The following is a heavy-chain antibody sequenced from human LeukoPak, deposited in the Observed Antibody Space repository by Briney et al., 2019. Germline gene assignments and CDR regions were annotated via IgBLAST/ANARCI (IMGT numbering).Heavy chain of an antibody. Sequence: ASVKVSCKASGYTFTGYYMHWVRQAPGQGLEWMGWINPNSGGTNYAQKFQGRVTMTRDTSISTAYMELSRLRSDDTAVYYCARDGTYYYDSSGYPAFYYYYVDVWGKGTTVTVSS. CDR2: INPNSGGT. CDR1: GYTFTGYY. J-gene: IGHJ6*03. V-gene: IGHV1-2*02. D-gene: IGHD3-22*01. CDR3: ARDGTYYYDSSGYPAFYYYYVDV.